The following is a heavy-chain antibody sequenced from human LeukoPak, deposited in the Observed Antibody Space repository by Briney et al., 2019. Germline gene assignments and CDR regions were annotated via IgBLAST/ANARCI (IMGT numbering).Heavy chain of an antibody. CDR1: GFTFSSYA. CDR3: ARDRYCSSTSCENNWFDP. Sequence: PGGSLRLSCAASGFTFSSYAMSWVRQAPGKGLEWVSGISDSGGNTYYADSVKGRFTISRDNAKNSLYLQMNSLRAEDTALYYCARDRYCSSTSCENNWFDPWGQGTLVTVSS. CDR2: ISDSGGNT. D-gene: IGHD2-2*01. V-gene: IGHV3-23*01. J-gene: IGHJ5*02.